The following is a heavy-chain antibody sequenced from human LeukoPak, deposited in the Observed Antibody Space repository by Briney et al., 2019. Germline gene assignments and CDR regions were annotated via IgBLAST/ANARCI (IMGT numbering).Heavy chain of an antibody. CDR2: IYYSGST. V-gene: IGHV4-59*01. J-gene: IGHJ4*02. CDR1: GGSISSYY. D-gene: IGHD3-22*01. CDR3: ARGPQVVILDY. Sequence: SETLSLTCTVSGGSISSYYWSWIRQPPGKGLEWIGYIYYSGSTNYNPFLKSRVTISVDTSKNQFSLKLSSVTAADTAVYYCARGPQVVILDYWGQGTLVTVSS.